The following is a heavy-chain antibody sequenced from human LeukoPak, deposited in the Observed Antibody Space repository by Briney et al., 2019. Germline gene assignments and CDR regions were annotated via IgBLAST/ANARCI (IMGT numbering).Heavy chain of an antibody. CDR2: ISADAVDT. CDR3: AKDVWWSVS. Sequence: GGSLRLSCVASGFTFSNHAMTWVRQAPGKGLEWVSAISADAVDTFYAPSVKGRFTISRDNSKNTMYLQINSLRAEDTALYYCAKDVWWSVSWGQGTLVTVSS. J-gene: IGHJ5*02. V-gene: IGHV3-23*01. D-gene: IGHD2-8*02. CDR1: GFTFSNHA.